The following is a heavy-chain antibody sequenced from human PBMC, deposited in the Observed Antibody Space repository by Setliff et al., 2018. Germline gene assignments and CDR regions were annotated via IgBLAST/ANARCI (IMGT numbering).Heavy chain of an antibody. CDR3: VRGQGPRTVVAIPFDH. CDR2: ISPYYGST. J-gene: IGHJ4*02. CDR1: GYTFAKYG. Sequence: ASVKVSCKAFGYTFAKYGTSWVRQAPGQGLEWMGWISPYYGSTNYAQKFQGRVTMTTDTSTSTAYMELTSLTSDDTALYYCVRGQGPRTVVAIPFDHWGQGTLVTVS. D-gene: IGHD3-22*01. V-gene: IGHV1-18*01.